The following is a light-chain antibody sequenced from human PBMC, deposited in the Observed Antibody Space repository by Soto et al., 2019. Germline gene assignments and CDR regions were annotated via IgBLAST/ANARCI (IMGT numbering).Light chain of an antibody. V-gene: IGKV3-20*01. CDR1: QSLDSSS. J-gene: IGKJ3*01. Sequence: EIVLTQSPGTLSLSPGERATLSCRASQSLDSSSLAWHQQKPGQAPRLLISGPSSRAPGNPDRFSASGSGTDFTLTVSRVEPEDIAVYYCQQYGGSPFTFGPGTRLDL. CDR2: GPS. CDR3: QQYGGSPFT.